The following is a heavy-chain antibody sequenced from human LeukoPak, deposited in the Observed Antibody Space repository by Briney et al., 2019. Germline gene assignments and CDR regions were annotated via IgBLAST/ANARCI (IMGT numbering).Heavy chain of an antibody. Sequence: ASVKVSCKASGGTFSSYAISWVRQAPGQGLEWMGGIIPIFGTANYAQKFQGRVTITADKSTSTAYMELSSLRSEDTAVYYCARRYFDWSNWFDPWGQGTLVTVSS. CDR2: IIPIFGTA. CDR3: ARRYFDWSNWFDP. CDR1: GGTFSSYA. V-gene: IGHV1-69*06. J-gene: IGHJ5*02. D-gene: IGHD3-9*01.